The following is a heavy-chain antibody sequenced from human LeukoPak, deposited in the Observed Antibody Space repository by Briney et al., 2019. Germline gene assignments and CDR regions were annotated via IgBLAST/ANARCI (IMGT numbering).Heavy chain of an antibody. CDR3: ARGRYYYYYYMDV. CDR2: IYPGDSDT. Sequence: GESLQISRKGSGYSFTSYWIGWVRQLPGKGLEWMGIIYPGDSDTRYSPSFQGQVTISADKSISTAYLQWSSLKASDTAMYYCARGRYYYYYYMDVWGKGTTVTVSS. CDR1: GYSFTSYW. J-gene: IGHJ6*03. V-gene: IGHV5-51*01.